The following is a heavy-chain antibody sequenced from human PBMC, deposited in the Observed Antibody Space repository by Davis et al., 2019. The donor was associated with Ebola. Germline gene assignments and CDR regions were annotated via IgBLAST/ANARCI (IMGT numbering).Heavy chain of an antibody. CDR1: GYTFTSYA. D-gene: IGHD5-12*01. CDR2: IIPIFGTA. Sequence: AASVKVSCKASGYTFTSYAISWVRQAPGQGLEWMGGIIPIFGTANYAQKFQGRVTITADESTSTAYMELSSLRSEDTAVYYCAADPGYRYYYGMDVWGQGTTVTVSS. CDR3: AADPGYRYYYGMDV. V-gene: IGHV1-69*13. J-gene: IGHJ6*02.